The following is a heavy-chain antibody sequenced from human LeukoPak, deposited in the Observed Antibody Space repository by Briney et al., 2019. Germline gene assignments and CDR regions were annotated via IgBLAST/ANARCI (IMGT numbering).Heavy chain of an antibody. CDR2: INPSGGTT. V-gene: IGHV1-46*01. Sequence: ASVKVSCKASGYTFTSYYLHWVRQAPGQGLEWMGMINPSGGTTTYAQKFQDRVTVTRDTSTSTVYMELSSLRSEDTAVYYCARGPQSYYDSRIGHIDYFDYWGQGTLVTVSS. J-gene: IGHJ4*02. CDR1: GYTFTSYY. D-gene: IGHD3-22*01. CDR3: ARGPQSYYDSRIGHIDYFDY.